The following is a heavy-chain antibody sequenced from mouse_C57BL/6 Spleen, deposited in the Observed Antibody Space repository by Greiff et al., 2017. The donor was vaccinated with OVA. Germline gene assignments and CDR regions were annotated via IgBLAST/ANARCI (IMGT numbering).Heavy chain of an antibody. D-gene: IGHD4-1*01. Sequence: EVQVVESGPGLVKPSQSLSLTCSVTGYSITSGYYWNWIRQFPGNKLEWMGYISYDGSNNYNPSLKNRISITRDTSKNQFFLKLNSVTTEDTATYDCARDPSNWESLDYWGQGTSVTVSS. CDR2: ISYDGSN. CDR3: ARDPSNWESLDY. CDR1: GYSITSGYY. V-gene: IGHV3-6*01. J-gene: IGHJ4*01.